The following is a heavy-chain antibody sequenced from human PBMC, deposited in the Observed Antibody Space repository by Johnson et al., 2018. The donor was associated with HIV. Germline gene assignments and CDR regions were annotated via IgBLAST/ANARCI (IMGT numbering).Heavy chain of an antibody. J-gene: IGHJ3*02. CDR2: IYSGGST. CDR1: GFTVSSNY. Sequence: MQLVESGGGLVQPGGSLRLSCAASGFTVSSNYMSWVRQAPGKGLEWVSVIYSGGSTYYADSVKGRFTISRDNGKNSLYLQMNSLRVEDTALYYCARETDGHLRHFDWLLSRGDAFDIWGQGTMVTVSS. CDR3: ARETDGHLRHFDWLLSRGDAFDI. D-gene: IGHD3-9*01. V-gene: IGHV3-66*01.